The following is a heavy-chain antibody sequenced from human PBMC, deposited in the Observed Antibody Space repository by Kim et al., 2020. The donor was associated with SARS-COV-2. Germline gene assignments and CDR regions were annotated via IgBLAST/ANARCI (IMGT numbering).Heavy chain of an antibody. J-gene: IGHJ4*02. Sequence: GSLSLTCTVSGGSISSSSHYWAWIRQPPGNGLEWIGSVYYSGSTSYNPSLKSRVTIAVDTSKYQFSLKLSSVTAADTALFYCARETRGSSAIDYWGQGTLVTVSS. CDR1: GGSISSSSHY. V-gene: IGHV4-39*02. CDR3: ARETRGSSAIDY. CDR2: VYYSGST. D-gene: IGHD1-26*01.